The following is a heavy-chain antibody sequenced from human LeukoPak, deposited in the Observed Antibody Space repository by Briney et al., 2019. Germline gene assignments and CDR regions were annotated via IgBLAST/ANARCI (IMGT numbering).Heavy chain of an antibody. CDR3: ASCDVDYGVYNWFDP. CDR2: INPNSGGT. J-gene: IGHJ5*02. V-gene: IGHV1-2*02. Sequence: ASVKVSCKASGYTFTRYYMHWVRQAPGQGLEWMGWINPNSGGTNYAQKFQGRVTMTRDTSISTAYMELSRLRSDDTAVYYCASCDVDYGVYNWFDPWGQGTLVTVSS. CDR1: GYTFTRYY. D-gene: IGHD4-17*01.